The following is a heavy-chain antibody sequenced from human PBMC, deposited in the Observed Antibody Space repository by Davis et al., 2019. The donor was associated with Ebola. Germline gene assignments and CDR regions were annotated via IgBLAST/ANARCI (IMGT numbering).Heavy chain of an antibody. CDR3: ARDRDCSSTSCPRGNWFDP. V-gene: IGHV1-2*02. D-gene: IGHD2-2*01. CDR1: GYTFTGYY. Sequence: ASVKASCKASGYTFTGYYMHWVRQAPGQGLEWMGWINPNSGGTKYAQKFQGRVTMTRDTSTSTVYMELSSLSSEDTAVYYCARDRDCSSTSCPRGNWFDPWGQGTLVTVSS. CDR2: INPNSGGT. J-gene: IGHJ5*02.